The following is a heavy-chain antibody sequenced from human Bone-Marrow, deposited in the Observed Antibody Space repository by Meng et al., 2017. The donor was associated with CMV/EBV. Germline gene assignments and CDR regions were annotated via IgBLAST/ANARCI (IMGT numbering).Heavy chain of an antibody. D-gene: IGHD3-3*01. CDR3: AKSDYYNFSGAFDI. CDR2: ISWNSDTI. Sequence: SLKISCAASGFTFHDYAMHWVRQVPGKGLEWVSSISWNSDTILYAGSVKGRFTISRDNAKNSLYLQMNSLRAEDMALYYCAKSDYYNFSGAFDIWGQGTMVTVSS. J-gene: IGHJ3*02. V-gene: IGHV3-9*03. CDR1: GFTFHDYA.